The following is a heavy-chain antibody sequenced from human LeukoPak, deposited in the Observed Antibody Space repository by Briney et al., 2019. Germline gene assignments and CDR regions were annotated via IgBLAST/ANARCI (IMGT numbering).Heavy chain of an antibody. Sequence: GGSLRLSCAASGFTFSRSWMHWVRQPPGKGLVWVSRINGDGSSTTYADSVKGRFTISRDNAKNSLYLQMNSLRAEDTAVYYCARDSRRSGDNADYWGQGTLVTVSS. J-gene: IGHJ4*02. CDR3: ARDSRRSGDNADY. D-gene: IGHD5-12*01. CDR1: GFTFSRSW. V-gene: IGHV3-74*01. CDR2: INGDGSST.